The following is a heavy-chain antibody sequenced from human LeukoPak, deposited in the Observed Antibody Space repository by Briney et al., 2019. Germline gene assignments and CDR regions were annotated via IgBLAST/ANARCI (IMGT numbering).Heavy chain of an antibody. CDR1: GFTFSSYG. Sequence: GGSLRLSCAASGFTFSSYGMHWVRQAPGKGLEGVAVIWYDGSNKYYADSVKGRFTISRDNSKNTLYLQMNSLRAEDTAVYHCARDRSGYANDAFDFWGQGTMVTVSS. D-gene: IGHD3-3*01. J-gene: IGHJ3*01. CDR2: IWYDGSNK. CDR3: ARDRSGYANDAFDF. V-gene: IGHV3-33*01.